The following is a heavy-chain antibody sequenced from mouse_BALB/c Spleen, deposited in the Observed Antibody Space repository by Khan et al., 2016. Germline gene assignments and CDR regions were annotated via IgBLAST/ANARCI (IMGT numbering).Heavy chain of an antibody. CDR3: TKRDYDWYFDV. V-gene: IGHV6-6*01. CDR2: IRSKANNRAT. D-gene: IGHD2-4*01. Sequence: EVKLEESGGGLVQPGGSMKLSCAASEFTFSDAWMDWVCQSPGKGLEWVAEIRSKANNRATYYAESVKGRFTISGDDSKSSIYLQMNNLRAEDTGIYYCTKRDYDWYFDVWGAGTTVTVSS. CDR1: EFTFSDAW. J-gene: IGHJ1*01.